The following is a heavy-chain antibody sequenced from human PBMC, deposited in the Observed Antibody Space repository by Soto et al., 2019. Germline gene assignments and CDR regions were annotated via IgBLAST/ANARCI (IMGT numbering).Heavy chain of an antibody. Sequence: QVQLQESGPGLVKPSQTLSLTCTVSGGSISSGGYYWSWIRQHPGKGLEWIGYIYYSGSTYYNPSLKSRVTISVDTSKIQFSLKLSSVTAADTAVYYCARGWRVRGGDAFDIWGQGTMVTVSS. J-gene: IGHJ3*02. V-gene: IGHV4-31*03. D-gene: IGHD3-10*01. CDR1: GGSISSGGYY. CDR3: ARGWRVRGGDAFDI. CDR2: IYYSGST.